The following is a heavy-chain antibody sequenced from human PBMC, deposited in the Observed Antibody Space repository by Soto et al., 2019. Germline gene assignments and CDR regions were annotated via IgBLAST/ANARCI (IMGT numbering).Heavy chain of an antibody. CDR3: ARVTAAPYVDFDY. J-gene: IGHJ4*02. V-gene: IGHV4-59*02. CDR1: GDSVTSHY. Sequence: SETLSLTCSFSGDSVTSHYLTWIRQSPEKGLEWIGYMHYTGFSHYNPSLKSRLTISVDTSKNRFTLQLSSVTAADTAVYYCARVTAAPYVDFDYWGQGTLVTVSS. CDR2: MHYTGFS. D-gene: IGHD6-13*01.